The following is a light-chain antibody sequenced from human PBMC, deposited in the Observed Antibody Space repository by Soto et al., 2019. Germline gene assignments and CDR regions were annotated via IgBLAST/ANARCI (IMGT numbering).Light chain of an antibody. J-gene: IGLJ1*01. V-gene: IGLV1-44*01. Sequence: QSVLTQPPSASGTRGQRVTISCSGSSSNIGSNTVNWYQQLPGTAPKLLIYSYNQRPSGVPDRFSGSKSVTSASLAISGLQSEDEADYYCAAWDDSLNGYVFGTGTKLTVL. CDR3: AAWDDSLNGYV. CDR2: SYN. CDR1: SSNIGSNT.